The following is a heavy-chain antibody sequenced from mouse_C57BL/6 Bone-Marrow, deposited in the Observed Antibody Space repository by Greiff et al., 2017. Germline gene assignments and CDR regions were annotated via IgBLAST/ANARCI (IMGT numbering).Heavy chain of an antibody. V-gene: IGHV1-61*01. Sequence: QVQLQQSGAELVRPGSSVKLSCKASGYTFTSYWMDWVKQRPGQGLEWIGNIYPSDSETHYNQKFKDKDTLTVDKSSSTAYMQLSSLTSEDSAVYYCGRRWLLPDYWGQGTTLTVSS. J-gene: IGHJ2*01. CDR1: GYTFTSYW. D-gene: IGHD2-3*01. CDR3: GRRWLLPDY. CDR2: IYPSDSET.